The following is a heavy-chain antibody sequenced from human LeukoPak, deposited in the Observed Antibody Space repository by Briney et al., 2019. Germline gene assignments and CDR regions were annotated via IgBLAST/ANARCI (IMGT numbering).Heavy chain of an antibody. J-gene: IGHJ6*02. CDR3: ARGPIQLWIHNAMDV. V-gene: IGHV3-49*04. D-gene: IGHD5-18*01. CDR1: GFTFGDHA. Sequence: PGGSLRLSCTGSGFTFGDHAMSWVRQAPGKGLEWVGFIRSKAYRGTTEYAASVKGRFTISRDDSASIAYLQMSSLRTEDTAMYYCARGPIQLWIHNAMDVWGQGTTVTVSS. CDR2: IRSKAYRGTT.